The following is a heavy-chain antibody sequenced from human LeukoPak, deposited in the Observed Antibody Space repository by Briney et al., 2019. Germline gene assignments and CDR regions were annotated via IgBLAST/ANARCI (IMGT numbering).Heavy chain of an antibody. CDR1: GFTFSSYW. Sequence: GGSLRLSCAASGFTFSSYWMHCVRHAPGKGLVGVSRINSDGSSTSYADSVKGRFTISRDNAKNTLYLQMNSLRAEDTAVYYCARSGSYLGDYWGQGTLVTVSS. D-gene: IGHD1-26*01. V-gene: IGHV3-74*01. CDR3: ARSGSYLGDY. J-gene: IGHJ4*02. CDR2: INSDGSST.